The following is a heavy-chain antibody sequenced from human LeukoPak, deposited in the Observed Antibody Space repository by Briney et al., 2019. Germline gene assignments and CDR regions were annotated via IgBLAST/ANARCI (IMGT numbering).Heavy chain of an antibody. Sequence: SETLSLTCTVSGGSISSGDYYWSWIRQPPGKGLEWIGYIYYSGSTYYNPSLKSRVTISVDTSKNQFSLKLSSVTAADTAVYYCARLSGYSGYEGLWAFDIWGQGTMVTVSS. CDR3: ARLSGYSGYEGLWAFDI. CDR1: GGSISSGDYY. V-gene: IGHV4-30-4*08. CDR2: IYYSGST. J-gene: IGHJ3*02. D-gene: IGHD5-12*01.